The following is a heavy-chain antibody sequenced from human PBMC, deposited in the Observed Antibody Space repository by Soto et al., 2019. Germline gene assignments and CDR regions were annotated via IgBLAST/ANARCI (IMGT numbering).Heavy chain of an antibody. J-gene: IGHJ6*02. CDR1: GFTFDDYA. D-gene: IGHD3-10*01. Sequence: GGSLRLSCAASGFTFDDYAMHWVRQAPGKGLEWVSLISWDGGSTYYADSVKGRFTISRDNSKNSLYLQMNSLRAKDTALYYCAKDISLAGFGELLYYYYYYGMDVWGQGTTVTVSS. V-gene: IGHV3-43D*03. CDR2: ISWDGGST. CDR3: AKDISLAGFGELLYYYYYYGMDV.